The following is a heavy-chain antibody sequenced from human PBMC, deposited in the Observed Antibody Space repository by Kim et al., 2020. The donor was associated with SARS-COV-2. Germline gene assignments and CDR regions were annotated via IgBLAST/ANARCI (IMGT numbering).Heavy chain of an antibody. Sequence: SETLSLTCAVYGGSFSGYYWSWIRQPPGKGLEWIGEINHSGSTNYNPSLKSRVTISVDTSKNQFSLKLSSVTAADTAVYYCARGLQIQLWSKNYYYYYGMDVWGQGTTVTVSS. D-gene: IGHD5-18*01. V-gene: IGHV4-34*01. CDR1: GGSFSGYY. J-gene: IGHJ6*02. CDR3: ARGLQIQLWSKNYYYYYGMDV. CDR2: INHSGST.